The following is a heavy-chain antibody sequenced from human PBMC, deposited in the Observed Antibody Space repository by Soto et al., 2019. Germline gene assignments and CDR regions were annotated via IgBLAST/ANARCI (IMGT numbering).Heavy chain of an antibody. J-gene: IGHJ5*02. Sequence: EVPLVESGGGLVQPGGSLRLSCAASGFTFSSSSMNWVRQAPGQGREWVSFIDTLSSTMYYADSVRGRFTISRDNANNSLYLQMNILRAEDTAIYYCTGGGVSSGPGSWCQGTLVTVSS. CDR1: GFTFSSSS. CDR3: TGGGVSSGPGS. V-gene: IGHV3-48*01. CDR2: IDTLSSTM. D-gene: IGHD3-22*01.